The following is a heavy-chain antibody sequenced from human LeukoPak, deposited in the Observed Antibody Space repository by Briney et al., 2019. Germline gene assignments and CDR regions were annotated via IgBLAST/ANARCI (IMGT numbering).Heavy chain of an antibody. V-gene: IGHV4-4*07. J-gene: IGHJ4*02. CDR1: GGSISSYY. CDR2: IYTSGST. D-gene: IGHD3-10*01. Sequence: SETLSLTCTVSGGSISSYYWSWIRQPAGKGLEWIGRIYTSGSTNYNPSLKSRVTMSVDTSKNQFSLKLSSVTAADTAVYYCARGGITMVRGVSRGYYYFDYWGQGTLVTVSS. CDR3: ARGGITMVRGVSRGYYYFDY.